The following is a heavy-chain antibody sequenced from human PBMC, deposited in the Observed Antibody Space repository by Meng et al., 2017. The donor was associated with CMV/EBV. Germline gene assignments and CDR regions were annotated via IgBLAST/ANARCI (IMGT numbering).Heavy chain of an antibody. CDR3: AREGMVGYYYYYGMDV. Sequence: SETLSLTCTVSGGPISSSSYYWGWIRQPPGKGLEWIGSIYYSGSTYYNPSLKSRVTISVDTSKNQFSLKLSSVTAADTAVYYCAREGMVGYYYYYGMDVWGQGTTVTVSS. CDR1: GGPISSSSYY. D-gene: IGHD1-26*01. V-gene: IGHV4-39*07. CDR2: IYYSGST. J-gene: IGHJ6*02.